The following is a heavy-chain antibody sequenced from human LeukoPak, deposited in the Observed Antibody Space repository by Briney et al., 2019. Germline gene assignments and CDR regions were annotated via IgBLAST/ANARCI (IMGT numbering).Heavy chain of an antibody. CDR2: IYYSGST. D-gene: IGHD1-26*01. V-gene: IGHV4-59*01. J-gene: IGHJ4*02. CDR3: ASGSSVGAIDY. CDR1: VGSISSYY. Sequence: SETLSLTCTVSVGSISSYYWSWIRQPPGKGLEWIGYIYYSGSTNYNPSLKSRVTISVDTSKNQFSLKLSSVTAADTAVYYCASGSSVGAIDYWGQGTLVTVSS.